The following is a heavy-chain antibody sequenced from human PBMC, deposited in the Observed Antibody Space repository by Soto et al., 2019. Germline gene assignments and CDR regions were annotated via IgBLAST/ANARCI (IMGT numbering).Heavy chain of an antibody. J-gene: IGHJ6*02. V-gene: IGHV3-7*04. D-gene: IGHD3-22*01. CDR3: ARFYYDSSGYLPSPYYYYYGMDV. CDR1: GFTFSSYW. CDR2: IKQDGSEK. Sequence: AGSLRLSCAASGFTFSSYWMSWVRQAPGKGLEWVANIKQDGSEKYYVDSVKGRFTISRDNAKNSLYLQMNSLRAEDTAVYYCARFYYDSSGYLPSPYYYYYGMDVWGQGTTVTVS.